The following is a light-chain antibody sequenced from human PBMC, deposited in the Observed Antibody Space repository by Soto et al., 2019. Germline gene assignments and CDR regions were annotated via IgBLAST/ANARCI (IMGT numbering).Light chain of an antibody. Sequence: EIVMTQSPATLSVSPGERATLSCRASQSVSRNLAWYQQKPGQAPRHLIYGASTRATGIPAGFSGSGSGKTFTHTISSRQSEEFAVYYCQQYKTWPRTFGQGNKVEIK. CDR1: QSVSRN. CDR2: GAS. CDR3: QQYKTWPRT. J-gene: IGKJ1*01. V-gene: IGKV3-15*01.